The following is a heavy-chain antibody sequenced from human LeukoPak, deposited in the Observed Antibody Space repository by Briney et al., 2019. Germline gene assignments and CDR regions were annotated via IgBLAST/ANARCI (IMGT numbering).Heavy chain of an antibody. V-gene: IGHV1-46*01. CDR3: ARSDITIFGSNWFDP. CDR1: GYTFTSYY. J-gene: IGHJ5*02. CDR2: INPSGGST. Sequence: ASVKVSCKASGYTFTSYYMHWVRQAPGQGLEWMGIINPSGGSTSYAQKFQGRVTMTRDTSTSTVYMELSSLRSEDTAVYYCARSDITIFGSNWFDPWGQGTLVTVSS. D-gene: IGHD3-3*01.